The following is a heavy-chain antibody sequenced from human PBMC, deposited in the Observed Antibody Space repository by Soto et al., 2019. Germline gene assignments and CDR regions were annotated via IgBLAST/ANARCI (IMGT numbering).Heavy chain of an antibody. V-gene: IGHV3-23*01. CDR2: ISGSGGST. Sequence: EVQLLESGGGLVQPGGSLRLSCAASGFTFSNYAINWVRQAPGKGLEWVSVISGSGGSTYYADSVKGRFTISRDNSKNTLDLQMNSLRAEDTAVYYCAIGSPVGSYYGSSAFDYWGQGTLVTVSS. CDR3: AIGSPVGSYYGSSAFDY. J-gene: IGHJ4*02. CDR1: GFTFSNYA. D-gene: IGHD3-22*01.